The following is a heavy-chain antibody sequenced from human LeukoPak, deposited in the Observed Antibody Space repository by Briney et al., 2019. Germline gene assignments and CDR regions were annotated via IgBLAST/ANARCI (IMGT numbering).Heavy chain of an antibody. CDR2: IYTSGST. V-gene: IGHV4-4*07. CDR1: GGSIDIYY. CDR3: ARGPLTVTRGFDP. J-gene: IGHJ5*02. Sequence: PSETLSLTCTVSGGSIDIYYWSWIRQPAGKGLEWIGRIYTSGSTNYNPSLKTRVTMSVDTSKNQFSLKLSSVTAADTAVYCCARGPLTVTRGFDPWGQGTLVTVSS. D-gene: IGHD4-17*01.